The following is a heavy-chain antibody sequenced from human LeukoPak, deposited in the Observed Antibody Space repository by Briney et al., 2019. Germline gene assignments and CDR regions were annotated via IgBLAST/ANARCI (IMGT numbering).Heavy chain of an antibody. J-gene: IGHJ4*02. CDR3: ARDYSGSHGDY. D-gene: IGHD1-26*01. Sequence: ASVKVSCKASGYTFTRYDVSWVRQAPGQGLEWMGWVSAYNGATKSAQKFQGRVTMTTDTSTSTAYMELRSLRSDDTAVYFCARDYSGSHGDYWGQGTLVTVSP. CDR2: VSAYNGAT. V-gene: IGHV1-18*01. CDR1: GYTFTRYD.